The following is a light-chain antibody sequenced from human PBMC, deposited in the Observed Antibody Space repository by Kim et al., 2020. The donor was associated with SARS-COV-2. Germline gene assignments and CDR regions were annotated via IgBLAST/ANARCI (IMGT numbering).Light chain of an antibody. CDR3: QQANSFPYT. CDR1: QDVRNW. J-gene: IGKJ2*01. CDR2: AAS. Sequence: SATVGDRVTITCRASQDVRNWLAWYQQKPGKAPKLLVYAASTLQSGVPSRFSGSGSGTEFTLTISSLQPEELGTYYCQQANSFPYTFGQGTKLEIK. V-gene: IGKV1-12*01.